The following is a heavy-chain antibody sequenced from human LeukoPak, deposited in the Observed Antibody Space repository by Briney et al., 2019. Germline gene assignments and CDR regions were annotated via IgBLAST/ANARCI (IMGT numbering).Heavy chain of an antibody. CDR3: ARVLYCSSTSCSYFDY. D-gene: IGHD2-2*01. Sequence: SGGSLRLSCAASGFTFDDYGMSWVRQAPGKGLEWVSGINWNGGSTGYADSVKGRFTISRDNAKNSPYLQMNSLRAEDTALYYCARVLYCSSTSCSYFDYWGQGTLVTVSS. CDR2: INWNGGST. CDR1: GFTFDDYG. V-gene: IGHV3-20*04. J-gene: IGHJ4*02.